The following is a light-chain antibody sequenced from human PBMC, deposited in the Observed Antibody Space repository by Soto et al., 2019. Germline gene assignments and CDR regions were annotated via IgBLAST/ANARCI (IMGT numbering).Light chain of an antibody. CDR3: QSYDSSLSGSNYV. V-gene: IGLV1-40*01. CDR1: SSNIGAGYD. Sequence: QLVLTQPPSVSGAPGQRVTISCTGSSSNIGAGYDVHWYQQLPGTAPKLLIYGNGNRPSGVPDRFSGSKSGTSASLAITGLQAEDEADYYCQSYDSSLSGSNYVFGTGTKVTVL. CDR2: GNG. J-gene: IGLJ1*01.